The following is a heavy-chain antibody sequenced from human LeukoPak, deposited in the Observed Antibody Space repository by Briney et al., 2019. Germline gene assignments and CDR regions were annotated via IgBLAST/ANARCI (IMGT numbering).Heavy chain of an antibody. D-gene: IGHD2-2*01. J-gene: IGHJ4*02. V-gene: IGHV3-33*06. Sequence: GSSLRLSCAASGFTFSNSDMHWVRQAPGKVLEWVAVVWDNGNNKYYGDSVNGRFTISRDNSKNTLHLQMNSLRPEDSAIYYCAKGGHCTSTSCYYFDSWGQGALVTVSA. CDR2: VWDNGNNK. CDR1: GFTFSNSD. CDR3: AKGGHCTSTSCYYFDS.